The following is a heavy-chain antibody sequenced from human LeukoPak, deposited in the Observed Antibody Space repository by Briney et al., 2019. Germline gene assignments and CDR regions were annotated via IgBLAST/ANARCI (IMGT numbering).Heavy chain of an antibody. CDR1: GASISSRY. Sequence: SETLSLTCTVSGASISSRYWSWIRQPPAKGLEGIVYIYSGGRPKYNPSLKSRVTISVDTSKNQPSLKLSAVTAADTAVYYCAREPYSYGLYYFDYWGQGTLVTVSS. J-gene: IGHJ4*02. CDR3: AREPYSYGLYYFDY. D-gene: IGHD5-18*01. CDR2: IYSGGRP. V-gene: IGHV4-59*11.